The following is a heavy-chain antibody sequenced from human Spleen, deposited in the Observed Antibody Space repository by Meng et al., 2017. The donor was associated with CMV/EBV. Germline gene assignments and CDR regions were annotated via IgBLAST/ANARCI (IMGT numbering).Heavy chain of an antibody. CDR2: INHSGST. J-gene: IGHJ6*02. Sequence: SETLSLTCAVYGGSFSGYYWSWIRQPPGKGLEWIGEINHSGSTNYNPSLKSRVTISVDTSKNQFSLKLSSVTAADTAVYYCARDGSRGYSYGYGSNYHYYYGLDVWGQGTTVTVSS. CDR1: GGSFSGYY. V-gene: IGHV4-34*01. D-gene: IGHD5-18*01. CDR3: ARDGSRGYSYGYGSNYHYYYGLDV.